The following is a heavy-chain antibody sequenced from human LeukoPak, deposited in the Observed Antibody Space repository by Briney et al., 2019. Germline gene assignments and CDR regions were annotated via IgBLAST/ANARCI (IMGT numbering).Heavy chain of an antibody. CDR3: GRDRPTGYYDY. V-gene: IGHV4-38-2*02. CDR1: SYSISSGYY. J-gene: IGHJ4*02. Sequence: SETLSLTCTVSSYSISSGYYWGWIRQPPGKGLEWIASINHSGITYYNPSLKSRVTISVDTSKNQFSLKLTSVTAADTAVYYCGRDRPTGYYDYWGQGIRVTVSS. CDR2: INHSGIT. D-gene: IGHD3-9*01.